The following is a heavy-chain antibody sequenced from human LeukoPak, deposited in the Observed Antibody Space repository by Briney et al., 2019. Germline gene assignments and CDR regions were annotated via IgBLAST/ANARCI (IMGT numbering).Heavy chain of an antibody. D-gene: IGHD6-13*01. CDR1: GYTFTSYG. J-gene: IGHJ3*02. V-gene: IGHV1-18*01. CDR3: ARDDAAAGMSAFDI. CDR2: ISAYNGNT. Sequence: PGASVKVSCKASGYTFTSYGISWVRQAPGQGLEWMGWISAYNGNTNYAQKLQGRVTMTTDTSTSTAYMELRSLRSDDTAVYYCARDDAAAGMSAFDIWGQGTMVTVSS.